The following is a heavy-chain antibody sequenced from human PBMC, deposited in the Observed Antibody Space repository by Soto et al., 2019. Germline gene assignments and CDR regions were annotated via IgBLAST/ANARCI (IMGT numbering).Heavy chain of an antibody. J-gene: IGHJ4*02. CDR3: ARGMKIWSSPTDY. D-gene: IGHD3-10*01. CDR2: INHSGST. V-gene: IGHV4-34*01. Sequence: SETLSLTCAVYGGSFSGCYWSWIRQPPGKGLEWIGEINHSGSTNYNPSLKSRVTISVDTSKNQFSLKLSSVTAADSAVYYCARGMKIWSSPTDYWGQGTMVTVSS. CDR1: GGSFSGCY.